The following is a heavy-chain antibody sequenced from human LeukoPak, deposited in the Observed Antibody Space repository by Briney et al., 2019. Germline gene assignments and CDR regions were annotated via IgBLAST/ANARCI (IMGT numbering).Heavy chain of an antibody. Sequence: PGGSLRLSCAASGFTFSSYAMSWVRQAPGKGLEWVSAISGSGGSTYYADSVKGRFTISRDNSKNTLYLQMNSLGAEDTAVYYCARGVSGTYYTPIDYWGQGTLVTVSS. D-gene: IGHD3-10*01. J-gene: IGHJ4*02. V-gene: IGHV3-23*01. CDR1: GFTFSSYA. CDR3: ARGVSGTYYTPIDY. CDR2: ISGSGGST.